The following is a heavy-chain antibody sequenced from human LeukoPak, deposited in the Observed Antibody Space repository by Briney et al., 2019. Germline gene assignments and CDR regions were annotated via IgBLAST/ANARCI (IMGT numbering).Heavy chain of an antibody. D-gene: IGHD4-23*01. J-gene: IGHJ6*02. CDR3: ASGYGGNSGWYYYYGMDV. Sequence: ASVKVSCKASGYTFTSYGISWVRQAPGQGLEWMGWISAYNGNTNYAQKLRGRVTMTTDTSTSTAYMELRSLRSGDTAVYYCASGYGGNSGWYYYYGMDVWGQGTTVTVSS. V-gene: IGHV1-18*01. CDR2: ISAYNGNT. CDR1: GYTFTSYG.